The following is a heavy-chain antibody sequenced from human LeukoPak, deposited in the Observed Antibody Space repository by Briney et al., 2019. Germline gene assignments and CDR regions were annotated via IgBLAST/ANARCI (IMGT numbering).Heavy chain of an antibody. CDR1: GYTFTSYG. CDR2: ISAYNGNT. CDR3: ARGGGGYNWNDVACY. D-gene: IGHD1-20*01. J-gene: IGHJ4*02. Sequence: GASVKVSCKASGYTFTSYGISWVRQAPGQGLEWMGWISAYNGNTNYAPKLQGRVTMSTDTSTSTAYMELSSLRSEDTAVYYCARGGGGYNWNDVACYWGQGTLVTVSS. V-gene: IGHV1-18*01.